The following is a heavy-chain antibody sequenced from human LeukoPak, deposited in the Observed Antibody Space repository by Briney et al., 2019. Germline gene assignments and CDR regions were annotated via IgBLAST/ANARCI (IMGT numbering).Heavy chain of an antibody. D-gene: IGHD1-26*01. J-gene: IGHJ4*02. CDR3: ARGSVGEFDY. CDR2: ITLSSSYI. CDR1: GFTFSSYT. Sequence: PGRSLRLSCAASGFTFSSYTMNWVRQAPGKGLEWVSSITLSSSYIYYVDSVKGRFTISRDNAKNSLYLQMNSLRAEDTAVYYCARGSVGEFDYWGQGTLVTVSS. V-gene: IGHV3-21*01.